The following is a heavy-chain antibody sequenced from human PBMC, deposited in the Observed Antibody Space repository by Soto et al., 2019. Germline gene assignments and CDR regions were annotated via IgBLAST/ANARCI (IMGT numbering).Heavy chain of an antibody. CDR2: IWYDGSNK. CDR1: GFTFSSYG. Sequence: QVQLVESGGGVVQPGRSLRLSCAASGFTFSSYGMHWVRQAPGKGLEWVAVIWYDGSNKYYADSVKGRFTISRDNSKNTLYLQMNRLRAEDTAVYYCAREGYSYGPPYYYYGMDVWGQGTTVTVSS. CDR3: AREGYSYGPPYYYYGMDV. D-gene: IGHD5-18*01. V-gene: IGHV3-33*01. J-gene: IGHJ6*02.